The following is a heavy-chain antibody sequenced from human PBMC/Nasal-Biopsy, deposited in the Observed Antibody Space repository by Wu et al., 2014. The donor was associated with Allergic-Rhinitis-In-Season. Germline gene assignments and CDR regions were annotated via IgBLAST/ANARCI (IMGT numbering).Heavy chain of an antibody. CDR2: IYSDGSN. V-gene: IGHV4-59*08. CDR1: GGSISGYY. J-gene: IGHJ3*02. D-gene: IGHD3-22*01. Sequence: TLSLTCTVSGGSISGYYWSWIRQPPGKGLEWMAYIYSDGSNNYNPSLNSRVTISVDPSQNQFSLKLSSVTAADTAVYYCARHPRFYDSRNYVFDIWGQGTMVTV. CDR3: ARHPRFYDSRNYVFDI.